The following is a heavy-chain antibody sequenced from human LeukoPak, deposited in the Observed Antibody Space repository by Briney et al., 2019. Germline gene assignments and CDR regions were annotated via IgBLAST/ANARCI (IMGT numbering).Heavy chain of an antibody. D-gene: IGHD3-10*01. CDR1: GGSFSGYY. J-gene: IGHJ4*02. CDR3: ARGVTMFRDVIITDH. Sequence: SETLSLTCAVYGGSFSGYYWTWIRQSPGGGLEWIGQVHHSGGTSYNPSLKSRVMLPVDTSKNQFSLNLTSVTAADTAVYYCARGVTMFRDVIITDHWGQGSLATVSS. CDR2: VHHSGGT. V-gene: IGHV4-34*01.